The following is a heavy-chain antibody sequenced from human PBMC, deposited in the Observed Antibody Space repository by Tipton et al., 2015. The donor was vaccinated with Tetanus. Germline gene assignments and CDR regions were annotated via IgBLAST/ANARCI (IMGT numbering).Heavy chain of an antibody. J-gene: IGHJ4*02. D-gene: IGHD5-12*01. Sequence: GSLRLSCAVSGFAFSSYTMNWVRQAPGKGLEWVASISSTSSYIYYADSVKGRFTISRDNAKNLVFLQMNSLRAEDTAVYYCARATGGYRGCGYVDFWGQGTLVAVSS. CDR1: GFAFSSYT. CDR2: ISSTSSYI. CDR3: ARATGGYRGCGYVDF. V-gene: IGHV3-21*04.